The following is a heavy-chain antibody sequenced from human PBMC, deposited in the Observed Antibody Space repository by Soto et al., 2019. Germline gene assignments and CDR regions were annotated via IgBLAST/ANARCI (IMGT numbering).Heavy chain of an antibody. CDR1: GFTFSSYG. Sequence: QVQLVESGGGVVQPGRSLRLSCAASGFTFSSYGIHWVRQAPGKGLEWVAVISYDASNKYYADSVKGRFTISRDNSKSTLYLQMNSLTAEDTAVYHCAKQPVPHTNAFDIWGQGTTVTVSS. V-gene: IGHV3-30*18. D-gene: IGHD2-2*01. J-gene: IGHJ3*02. CDR2: ISYDASNK. CDR3: AKQPVPHTNAFDI.